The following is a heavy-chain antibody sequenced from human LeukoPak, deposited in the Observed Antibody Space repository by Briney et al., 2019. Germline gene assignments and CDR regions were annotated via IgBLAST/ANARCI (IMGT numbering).Heavy chain of an antibody. D-gene: IGHD2-21*02. J-gene: IGHJ4*02. CDR3: ARDYLAYCGGDCYLGYDY. Sequence: ASVKVSCKASGYTFTSYGISWVRQAPGQGLEWMGWISAYNGNTNYAQKLQGRVTMTTDTSTSTAYMELRSLRSDDTAVYYCARDYLAYCGGDCYLGYDYWGQGTLVTVSS. CDR2: ISAYNGNT. V-gene: IGHV1-18*01. CDR1: GYTFTSYG.